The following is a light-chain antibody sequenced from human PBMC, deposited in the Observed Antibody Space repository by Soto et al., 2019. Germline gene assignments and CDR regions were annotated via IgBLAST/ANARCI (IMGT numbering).Light chain of an antibody. CDR1: SSDIGSYHL. CDR2: KVS. V-gene: IGLV2-23*02. CDR3: CSYAGSNWGYV. J-gene: IGLJ1*01. Sequence: QSALTQPPSVSGSPGQSITISCTGTSSDIGSYHLVSWYQHHSGKAPKLIIYKVSQWPSGVSDRFSASKSGSTASLTISGLQAEDEADYYCCSYAGSNWGYVFGTGTQVTVL.